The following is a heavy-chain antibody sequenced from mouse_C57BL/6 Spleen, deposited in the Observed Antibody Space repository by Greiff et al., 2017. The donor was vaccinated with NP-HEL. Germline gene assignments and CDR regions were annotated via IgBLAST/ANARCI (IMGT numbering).Heavy chain of an antibody. Sequence: EVQLQQSGPELVKPGASVTIPCKASGYTFTDYNMDWVKQSHGKSLEWIGDINPNNGGTIYNQKFKGKATLTVDKSSSTAYMELRSLTSEDTAVYYCARGDGYDGFFDYWGQGTTLTVSS. D-gene: IGHD2-2*01. CDR3: ARGDGYDGFFDY. CDR1: GYTFTDYN. V-gene: IGHV1-18*01. CDR2: INPNNGGT. J-gene: IGHJ2*01.